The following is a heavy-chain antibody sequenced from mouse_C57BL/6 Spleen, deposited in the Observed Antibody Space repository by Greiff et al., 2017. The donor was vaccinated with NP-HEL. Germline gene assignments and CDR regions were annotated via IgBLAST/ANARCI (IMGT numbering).Heavy chain of an antibody. CDR2: IYPRDGST. Sequence: VRLVESGPELVKPGASVKLSCKASGYTFTSYDINWVKQRPGQGLEWIGWIYPRDGSTKYNEKFKGKATLTVDTSSSTAYMELHSLTSEDSAVYFCARGGDYDGGYYFDYWGQGTTLTVSS. CDR3: ARGGDYDGGYYFDY. V-gene: IGHV1-85*01. D-gene: IGHD2-4*01. CDR1: GYTFTSYD. J-gene: IGHJ2*01.